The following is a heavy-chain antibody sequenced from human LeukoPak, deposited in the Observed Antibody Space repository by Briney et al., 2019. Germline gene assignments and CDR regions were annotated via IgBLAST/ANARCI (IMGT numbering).Heavy chain of an antibody. D-gene: IGHD1-14*01. CDR1: DGSFSGYY. CDR2: INGSGGT. CDR3: ARVGGSITGRNYYYYMDV. Sequence: SETLSLTCAVYDGSFSGYYWTWIRQFPGRGLEWIGEINGSGGTNSNPSLKSRVTISVDTSKNQFSLKLSSVTAADTAVYYCARVGGSITGRNYYYYMDVWGKGTTVTVSS. J-gene: IGHJ6*03. V-gene: IGHV4-34*01.